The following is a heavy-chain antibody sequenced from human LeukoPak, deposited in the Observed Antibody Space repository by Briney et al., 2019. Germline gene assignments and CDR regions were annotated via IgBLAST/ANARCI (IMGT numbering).Heavy chain of an antibody. CDR3: ARDEGSSSSHFDY. J-gene: IGHJ4*02. Sequence: ASVKVSCKASAYTFTRYGISWVRQAPGQGLEWMGWISGYNGNTNYAEKLQGRVTMTTDTYTSTAYMELRSLRSDDTAVYYCARDEGSSSSHFDYWGQGTLVTVSS. CDR1: AYTFTRYG. D-gene: IGHD6-6*01. CDR2: ISGYNGNT. V-gene: IGHV1-18*01.